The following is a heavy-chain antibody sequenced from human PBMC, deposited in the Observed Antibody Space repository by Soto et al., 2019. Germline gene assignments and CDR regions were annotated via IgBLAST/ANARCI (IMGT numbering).Heavy chain of an antibody. CDR1: GHSLSSGGCY. D-gene: IGHD6-19*01. Sequence: SETLSLTCTVSGHSLSSGGCYWSWIRQHPGKGLEWVGYIYFTGSTLYNPSLKSRLAMSLDTSKNQFSLKLGSVTAADTAIYYCARDWGSSGWPNWGPGTLVTVSS. CDR2: IYFTGST. J-gene: IGHJ4*02. CDR3: ARDWGSSGWPN. V-gene: IGHV4-31*03.